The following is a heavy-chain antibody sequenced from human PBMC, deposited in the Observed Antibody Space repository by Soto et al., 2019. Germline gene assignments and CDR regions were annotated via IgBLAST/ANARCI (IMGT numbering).Heavy chain of an antibody. V-gene: IGHV4-31*03. CDR2: INHSGST. J-gene: IGHJ4*02. CDR3: ASAHDFGSYQIKNFDY. CDR1: GGSISSGGYY. D-gene: IGHD1-26*01. Sequence: SETLSLTCTVSGGSISSGGYYWSWIRQHPGKGLEWIGEINHSGSTNYNPSLKSRVTISVDTSKNQFSLKLSSVTAADTAVYYCASAHDFGSYQIKNFDYWGQGTLVTVSS.